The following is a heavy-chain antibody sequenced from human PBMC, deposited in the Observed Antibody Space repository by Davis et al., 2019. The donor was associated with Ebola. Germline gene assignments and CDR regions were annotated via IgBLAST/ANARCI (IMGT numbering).Heavy chain of an antibody. D-gene: IGHD2-2*01. CDR2: INPNSGGT. CDR1: GYTFTGYY. CDR3: ARDFCSSTSCYHPRNYYGMDV. V-gene: IGHV1-2*02. J-gene: IGHJ6*02. Sequence: ASVKVSCKASGYTFTGYYMHWVRQAPGQGLEWMGWINPNSGGTNYAQKFQGRVTMTRDTSISTAYMELSRLRSDDTAVYYCARDFCSSTSCYHPRNYYGMDVWGQGTTVTVSS.